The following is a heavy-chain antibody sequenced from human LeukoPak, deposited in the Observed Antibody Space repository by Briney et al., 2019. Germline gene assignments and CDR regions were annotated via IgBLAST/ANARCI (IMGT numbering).Heavy chain of an antibody. Sequence: ASVNVSCTASGYTFTSYYLHWVRQAPGEGLEWMGWINPNTGGTNYAHTFHGGVTMTRDTPLSTAYVEVSGRSSDDTAVYYCARSVGMYSSSWFPFDYWGQGTLVTVSS. V-gene: IGHV1-2*07. CDR3: ARSVGMYSSSWFPFDY. CDR2: INPNTGGT. D-gene: IGHD6-13*01. J-gene: IGHJ4*02. CDR1: GYTFTSYY.